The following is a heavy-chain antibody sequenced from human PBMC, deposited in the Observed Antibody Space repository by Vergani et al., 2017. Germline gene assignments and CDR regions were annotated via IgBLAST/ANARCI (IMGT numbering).Heavy chain of an antibody. CDR2: TYYRSKWYN. V-gene: IGHV6-1*01. CDR3: ARDHSSRXYDSSGYPTYYYYYGMDV. J-gene: IGHJ6*02. Sequence: QVQLQQSGPGLVKPSQTLSLPCAISGDSVSSNSAAWNWIRQSPSRGLEWLGRTYYRSKWYNDYAVSVKSRITINPDTSKNQFSLQLNSVTPEDTAVYYCARDHSSRXYDSSGYPTYYYYYGMDVWGQGTTVTVSS. D-gene: IGHD3-22*01. CDR1: GDSVSSNSAA.